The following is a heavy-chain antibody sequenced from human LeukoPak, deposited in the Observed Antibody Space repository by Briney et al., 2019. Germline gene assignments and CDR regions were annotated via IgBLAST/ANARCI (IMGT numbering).Heavy chain of an antibody. D-gene: IGHD3-10*01. CDR1: GFTFSSYW. CDR3: ARGVKYYYASGRPFDI. J-gene: IGHJ3*02. CDR2: IKQDGSEK. V-gene: IGHV3-7*01. Sequence: GGSLRLSCAASGFTFSSYWMSWVRQAPGKGLEWVANIKQDGSEKYYVDSVKGRFTISRDNAKNSLYLQMNSLRAEDTAVYYCARGVKYYYASGRPFDIWGQGTMVTVSS.